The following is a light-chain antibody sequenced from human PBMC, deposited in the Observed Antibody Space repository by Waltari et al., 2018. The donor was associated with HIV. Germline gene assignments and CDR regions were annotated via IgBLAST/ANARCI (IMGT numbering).Light chain of an antibody. V-gene: IGLV3-1*01. CDR3: QAWDSNTVV. Sequence: SYELTQPPSVSVSPGQTASITCSGDKLGNKYVCWYQQKPGQSPVLVIYQDNKRPSGTPDRFSGANSGSTVTLTISGTQAMDEADYCCQAWDSNTVVFGGGTKLTVL. J-gene: IGLJ2*01. CDR2: QDN. CDR1: KLGNKY.